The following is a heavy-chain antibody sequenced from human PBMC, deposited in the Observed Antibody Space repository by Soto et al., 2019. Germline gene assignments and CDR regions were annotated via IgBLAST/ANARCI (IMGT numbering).Heavy chain of an antibody. V-gene: IGHV3-23*01. J-gene: IGHJ4*02. CDR3: AKRGYSGYDHDY. D-gene: IGHD5-12*01. CDR1: GFTFSSYA. Sequence: PGGSLRLSCAASGFTFSSYAMSRVRQAPGKGLEWVSAISGSGGSTYYADSVKGRFTISRDNSKNTLYLQMNSLRAEDTAVYYCAKRGYSGYDHDYWGQGTLVTVSS. CDR2: ISGSGGST.